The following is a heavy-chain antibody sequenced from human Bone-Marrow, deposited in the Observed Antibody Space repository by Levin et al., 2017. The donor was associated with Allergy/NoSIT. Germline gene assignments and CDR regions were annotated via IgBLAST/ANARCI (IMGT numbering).Heavy chain of an antibody. CDR1: GFTFTSLW. CDR2: INGDGSTT. D-gene: IGHD1-1*01. Sequence: GGSLRLSCVASGFTFTSLWMHWVRQVPGKGLVWVSRINGDGSTTNYADSVKGRFTISRDNAKNTVYLQMNSLRVEDSAVYYCATTGDWGPGTLVTVSS. CDR3: ATTGD. V-gene: IGHV3-74*01. J-gene: IGHJ4*02.